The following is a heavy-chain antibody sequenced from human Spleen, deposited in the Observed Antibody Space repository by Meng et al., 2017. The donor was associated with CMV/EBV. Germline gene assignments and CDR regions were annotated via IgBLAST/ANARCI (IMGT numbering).Heavy chain of an antibody. Sequence: WKASGYSFNVYYMHWVRQAPGQGLEWMGWMNPRSGDTKYAQRFQGRVTMTRDTSINTAYMELSGLRSDDTAVYYCASFGVIVEAPDIWGQGTMVTVSS. D-gene: IGHD3-3*01. V-gene: IGHV1-2*02. J-gene: IGHJ3*02. CDR2: MNPRSGDT. CDR3: ASFGVIVEAPDI. CDR1: GYSFNVYY.